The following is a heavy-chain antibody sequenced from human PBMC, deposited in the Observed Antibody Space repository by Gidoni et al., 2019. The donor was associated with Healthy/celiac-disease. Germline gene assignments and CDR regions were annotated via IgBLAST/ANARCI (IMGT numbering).Heavy chain of an antibody. CDR3: ARRAQEVYGDYRGYYYYYYMDV. CDR2: IYLSGST. V-gene: IGHV4-39*01. J-gene: IGHJ6*03. D-gene: IGHD4-17*01. Sequence: QLQLQESGPGLVKPSETLSLTCTVSGGSISSSRHYWGWIRQPPGKGLELIGSIYLSGSTYYNPSFKSRVTISVDTSKNQFSLKLSSVTAADTAVYYCARRAQEVYGDYRGYYYYYYMDVWGKGTTVTVSS. CDR1: GGSISSSRHY.